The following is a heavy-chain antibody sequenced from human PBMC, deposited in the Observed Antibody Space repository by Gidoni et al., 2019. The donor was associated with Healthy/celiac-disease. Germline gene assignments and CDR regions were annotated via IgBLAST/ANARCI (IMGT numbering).Heavy chain of an antibody. CDR3: ARIKGLSGFDIYY. CDR1: GGSFSGYY. J-gene: IGHJ4*02. D-gene: IGHD3-9*01. Sequence: QVQLPQWGAGLLKHSETLSPTCAVCGGSFSGYYLSWIRQPPGKGLEWSGEINHSGNTNYNPSRKSRVTLSVDTSKNQFSLKLSSVTAADTAVYYCARIKGLSGFDIYYCGQGTLVTVAS. CDR2: INHSGNT. V-gene: IGHV4-34*01.